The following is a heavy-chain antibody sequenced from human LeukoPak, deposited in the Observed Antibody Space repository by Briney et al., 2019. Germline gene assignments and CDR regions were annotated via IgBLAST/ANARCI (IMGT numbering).Heavy chain of an antibody. CDR1: GYSISTGYY. CDR3: ARARVGFDY. CDR2: IYYSGST. D-gene: IGHD5-24*01. J-gene: IGHJ4*02. Sequence: SETLSLTCTVSGYSISTGYYWCWIRQPPGKGLEWIGYIYYSGSTNYNPSLKSRVTISVDTSKNQFSLKLSSVTAADTAVYYCARARVGFDYWGQGTLVTVSS. V-gene: IGHV4-61*01.